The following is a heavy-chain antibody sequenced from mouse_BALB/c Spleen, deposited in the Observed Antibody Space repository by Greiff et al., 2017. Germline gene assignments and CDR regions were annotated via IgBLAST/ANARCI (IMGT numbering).Heavy chain of an antibody. Sequence: QVQLQQPGAELVKPGASVKMSCKASGYTFTSYWMHWVKQRPGQGLEWIGTIDPSDSYTSYNQKFKGKATLTVDTSSSTAYMQLSSLTSEDAAVYYFTRKDGSSYDYWGQGTTLTVSA. J-gene: IGHJ2*01. V-gene: IGHV1S127*01. D-gene: IGHD1-1*01. CDR3: TRKDGSSYDY. CDR2: IDPSDSYT. CDR1: GYTFTSYW.